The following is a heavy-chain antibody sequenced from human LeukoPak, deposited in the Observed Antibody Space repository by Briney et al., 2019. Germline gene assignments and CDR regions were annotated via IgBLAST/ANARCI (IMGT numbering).Heavy chain of an antibody. D-gene: IGHD2-21*02. V-gene: IGHV4-59*08. CDR2: IYYSGTT. Sequence: SETLSLTCTVSGGSITYYYWSWVRQPPGKGVEWGGYIYYSGTTNYTPSLKSRVTISVDTSTTQFSLKLNSVTAADTAVYYCARRLPYCGGDCYSDWYFDLWGRGTLVTVSS. CDR1: GGSITYYY. J-gene: IGHJ2*01. CDR3: ARRLPYCGGDCYSDWYFDL.